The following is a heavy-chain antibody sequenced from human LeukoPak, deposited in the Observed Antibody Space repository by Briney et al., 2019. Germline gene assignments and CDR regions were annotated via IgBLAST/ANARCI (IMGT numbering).Heavy chain of an antibody. CDR2: INAGNGNT. CDR1: GYTFTSYA. V-gene: IGHV1-3*03. D-gene: IGHD3-10*01. J-gene: IGHJ6*03. CDR3: ARGSWELSGIGYYYYYMDV. Sequence: GASVKVSCKASGYTFTSYAMHWVRQAPGQRLEWMGWINAGNGNTKYSQEFQGRVTITRDTSASTAYMELSSLRSEDMAVYYCARGSWELSGIGYYYYYMDVWGKGTTVTVSS.